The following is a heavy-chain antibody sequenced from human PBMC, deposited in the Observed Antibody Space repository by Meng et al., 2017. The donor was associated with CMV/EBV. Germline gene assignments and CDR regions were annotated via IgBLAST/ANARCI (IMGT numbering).Heavy chain of an antibody. D-gene: IGHD1-7*01. J-gene: IGHJ4*02. CDR3: ARGSGAGTTWSYFDY. CDR2: IIPIFGTA. V-gene: IGHV1-69*12. Sequence: QVHVVQAGAGVKKPGSSVKVSCKASGGTFSSYAISWVRQAPGQGLEWMGGIIPIFGTANYAQKFQGRVTITADESTSTAYMELSSLRSEDTAVYYCARGSGAGTTWSYFDYWGQGTLVTVSS. CDR1: GGTFSSYA.